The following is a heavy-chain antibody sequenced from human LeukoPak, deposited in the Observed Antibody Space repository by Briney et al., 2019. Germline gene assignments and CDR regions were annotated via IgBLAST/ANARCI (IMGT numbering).Heavy chain of an antibody. Sequence: GGSLRRSCAASGFTFSSYAMTWVRQAPGKGLEWVSGISVAAGSTYYADSVKGRFTISRDNAKNSLYLQMNSLRAEDTAVYYCAELGITMIGGVWGKGTTVTISS. V-gene: IGHV3-23*01. D-gene: IGHD3-10*02. CDR2: ISVAAGST. CDR3: AELGITMIGGV. J-gene: IGHJ6*04. CDR1: GFTFSSYA.